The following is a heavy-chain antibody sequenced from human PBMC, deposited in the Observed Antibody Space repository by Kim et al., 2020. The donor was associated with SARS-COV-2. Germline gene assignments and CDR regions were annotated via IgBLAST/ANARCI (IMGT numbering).Heavy chain of an antibody. D-gene: IGHD6-6*01. CDR1: GFSLSTYGVS. CDR3: AHSPSYNWFDA. CDR2: IYWDNDN. J-gene: IGHJ5*02. V-gene: IGHV2-5*02. Sequence: SGPTLVNPTQTLTLTCNFSGFSLSTYGVSVGWIRRAPGKALEWLVVIYWDNDNRLSPFLETRLTITKDTSKNQVVLTLTNMDVADTATYFCAHSPSYNWFDAWGQGTLVTVSS.